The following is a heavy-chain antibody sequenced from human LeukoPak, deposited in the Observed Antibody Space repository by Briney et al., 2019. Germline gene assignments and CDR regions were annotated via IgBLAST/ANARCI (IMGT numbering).Heavy chain of an antibody. J-gene: IGHJ4*02. V-gene: IGHV1-2*02. CDR3: ARVTYGEYYYGSGSYSEFDY. Sequence: GASVKVSCKASGYTFTGYYMHWVRQAPGQGLEWTGWINPNSGGTNYAQKFQGRVTMTRDTSISTAYMELSRLRSDDTAVYYCARVTYGEYYYGSGSYSEFDYWGQGTLVTVSS. CDR2: INPNSGGT. D-gene: IGHD3-10*01. CDR1: GYTFTGYY.